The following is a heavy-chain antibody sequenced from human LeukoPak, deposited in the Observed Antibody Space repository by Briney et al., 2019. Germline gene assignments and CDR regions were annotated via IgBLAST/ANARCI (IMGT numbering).Heavy chain of an antibody. Sequence: ASVKVSCKASGGTFSSYAISWVRQAPGQGLEWMGGIIPIFGTANYAQKFQGRVTITADESTSTAYMELSSLRSEDTAVYYCARGAAANCSGGSCYQIYYYYYYMDVWGKGTTVTVSS. CDR3: ARGAAANCSGGSCYQIYYYYYYMDV. CDR2: IIPIFGTA. V-gene: IGHV1-69*13. J-gene: IGHJ6*03. CDR1: GGTFSSYA. D-gene: IGHD2-15*01.